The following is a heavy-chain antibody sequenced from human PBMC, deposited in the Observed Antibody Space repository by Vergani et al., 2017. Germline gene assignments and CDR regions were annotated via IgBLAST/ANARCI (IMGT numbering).Heavy chain of an antibody. CDR1: GGSFSGYY. Sequence: QVQLQQWGAGLLKPSETLTLTCAVYGGSFSGYYWSWIRQPPGKGLEWIGEINHSGSTNYNPSLKSRVTISVDTSKNQFSLKLSSVTAADTAVYYCARAKVVVSYYGXGSYYQLPKDYFDYWGQGTLVTVSS. CDR3: ARAKVVVSYYGXGSYYQLPKDYFDY. D-gene: IGHD3-10*01. CDR2: INHSGST. V-gene: IGHV4-34*01. J-gene: IGHJ4*02.